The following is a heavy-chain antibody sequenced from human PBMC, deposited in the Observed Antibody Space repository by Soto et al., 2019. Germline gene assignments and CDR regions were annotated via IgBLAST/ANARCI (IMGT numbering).Heavy chain of an antibody. Sequence: QLQLQESGPALAKPLETLSLTCSVSGHSIITTNYYWAWIRQPPGKGLEWIGPIYYTGSTYYNPSLMRRVTFSVDTSKNQFSLRLTSVTAADTAVYYWTRLQPPRGYSSGWFDYWGQGTLATVSS. CDR1: GHSIITTNYY. D-gene: IGHD6-19*01. CDR2: IYYTGST. V-gene: IGHV4-39*01. J-gene: IGHJ4*02. CDR3: TRLQPPRGYSSGWFDY.